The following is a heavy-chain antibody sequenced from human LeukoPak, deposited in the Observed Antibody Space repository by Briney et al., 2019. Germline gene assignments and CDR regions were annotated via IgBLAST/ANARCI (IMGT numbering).Heavy chain of an antibody. CDR2: IASETYGGTA. Sequence: GGSLRLSCTASGFTFGDYAMTWVRQAPGKGLEWVGFIASETYGGTAEYAASVKGRFTISRDDSKSIAYLQMNSLKTEDTAFYYCTTALNFDILTGLYQPIAAFDVWGPGAMVTVSS. CDR1: GFTFGDYA. CDR3: TTALNFDILTGLYQPIAAFDV. J-gene: IGHJ3*01. D-gene: IGHD3-9*01. V-gene: IGHV3-49*04.